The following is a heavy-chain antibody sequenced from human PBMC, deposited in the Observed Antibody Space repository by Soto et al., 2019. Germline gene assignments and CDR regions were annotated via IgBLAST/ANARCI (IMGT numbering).Heavy chain of an antibody. J-gene: IGHJ6*02. CDR1: GGSISSGPYS. CDR2: FYYSGST. V-gene: IGHV4-39*01. CDR3: ARLGGYCTITSCYGYYGMDV. D-gene: IGHD2-2*01. Sequence: SETLSLTCTVSGGSISSGPYSWGWIRQPPGKGLEWIGTFYYSGSTYYNPSLEGRVTIPVDTSKNQFSLKVSSVTAADTAVYYFARLGGYCTITSCYGYYGMDVWGQGTTVTVSS.